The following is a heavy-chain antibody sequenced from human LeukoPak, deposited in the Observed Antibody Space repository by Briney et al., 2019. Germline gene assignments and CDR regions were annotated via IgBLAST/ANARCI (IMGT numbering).Heavy chain of an antibody. Sequence: ASVRVSCKASGYTFTSYAMHWVRQAPGQRLEWMGWLNAGNGNTKYSQKFQGRVTITRDTSASTAYMELSSLRSEDTAVYYCARLDYYGSGSYYPLDYWGQGTLVTVSS. CDR1: GYTFTSYA. CDR2: LNAGNGNT. D-gene: IGHD3-10*01. V-gene: IGHV1-3*01. J-gene: IGHJ4*02. CDR3: ARLDYYGSGSYYPLDY.